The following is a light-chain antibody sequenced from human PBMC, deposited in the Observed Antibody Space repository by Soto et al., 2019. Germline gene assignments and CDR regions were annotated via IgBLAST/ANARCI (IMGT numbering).Light chain of an antibody. CDR1: SSDIGDYNY. Sequence: QSVLTQPASVSGSPGQSITISCTGTSSDIGDYNYVSWYQQHPGKAPKLMIFGVSNRPSGISNRFSGSKSGNTASLTISGLQADDEADYYCSSYTRTSSYVFGTGTKLTVL. CDR2: GVS. J-gene: IGLJ1*01. V-gene: IGLV2-14*01. CDR3: SSYTRTSSYV.